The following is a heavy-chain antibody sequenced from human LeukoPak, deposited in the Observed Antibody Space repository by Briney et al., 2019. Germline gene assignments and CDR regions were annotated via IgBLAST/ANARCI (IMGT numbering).Heavy chain of an antibody. CDR3: AKGHYMDV. J-gene: IGHJ6*03. CDR1: GFTFSNYG. Sequence: GGSLRLSCAASGFTFSNYGMHWVRQAPGKGLEWVTFIRHDGSNKYCADSVKGRFTISRDNFKNTLYLQMNSLRAEDTAVYYCAKGHYMDVWGKGTTVTVSS. V-gene: IGHV3-30*02. CDR2: IRHDGSNK.